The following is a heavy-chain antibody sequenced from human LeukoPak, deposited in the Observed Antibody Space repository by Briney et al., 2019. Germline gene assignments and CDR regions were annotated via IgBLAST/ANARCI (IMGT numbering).Heavy chain of an antibody. CDR3: ARPPFSDGAFDN. Sequence: SETLPHLYSVSGGSISSSSYYWGWIRQPPGKGLEWIGSIYYSGSTYYNPSLKSRVTISVDTSKNQFSLKLSSVTAADTAVYYCARPPFSDGAFDNWGQETMVTVSS. CDR2: IYYSGST. V-gene: IGHV4-39*01. CDR1: GGSISSSSYY. D-gene: IGHD5-24*01. J-gene: IGHJ3*02.